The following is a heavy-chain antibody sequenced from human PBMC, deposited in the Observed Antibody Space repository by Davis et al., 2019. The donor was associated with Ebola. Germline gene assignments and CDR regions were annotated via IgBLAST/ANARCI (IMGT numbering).Heavy chain of an antibody. CDR1: GFTFSSYA. V-gene: IGHV3-23*01. CDR2: ISGSGGST. Sequence: GESLKISCAASGFTFSSYAMSWVRQAPGKGLEWVSAISGSGGSTYYADSVKGRFTISRDNSKNTLYLQMNSLRAEDTAVYYCARDGSYGDPRHYYYYYGMDVWGQGTTVTVSS. D-gene: IGHD4-17*01. CDR3: ARDGSYGDPRHYYYYYGMDV. J-gene: IGHJ6*02.